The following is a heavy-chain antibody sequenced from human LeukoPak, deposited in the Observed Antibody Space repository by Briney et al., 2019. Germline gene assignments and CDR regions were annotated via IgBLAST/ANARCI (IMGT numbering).Heavy chain of an antibody. CDR1: GGSISSSSYY. J-gene: IGHJ4*02. CDR2: IYYSGST. V-gene: IGHV4-39*01. D-gene: IGHD3-10*01. Sequence: SETLSLTCTVSGGSISSSSYYWGWIRQPPGKGLEWIGSIYYSGSTYYNPSLKSRVTISVDTSKNQFSLKLSSVTAADTAVYYCARTVTMVRGVIIRPLDYWGKGTLVTVSS. CDR3: ARTVTMVRGVIIRPLDY.